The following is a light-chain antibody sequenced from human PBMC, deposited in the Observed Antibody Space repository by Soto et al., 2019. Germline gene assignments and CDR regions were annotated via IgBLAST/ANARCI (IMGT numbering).Light chain of an antibody. CDR3: QQRINWLLT. CDR1: QSVSRY. J-gene: IGKJ4*01. CDR2: DAS. V-gene: IGKV3-11*01. Sequence: IVLTQSPATPSLSPGERATLSCRASQSVSRYLAWYPQKPGQAPRLLSYDASNRDTGIPARFSGSGSGTDFILTISSLEAEDFALYCCQQRINWLLTVGGGTKVEIK.